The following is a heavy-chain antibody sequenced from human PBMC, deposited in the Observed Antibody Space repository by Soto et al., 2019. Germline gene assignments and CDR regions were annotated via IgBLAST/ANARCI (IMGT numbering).Heavy chain of an antibody. J-gene: IGHJ4*02. V-gene: IGHV3-9*01. D-gene: IGHD6-13*01. CDR3: AKDIWYGGIAAAGD. Sequence: EVQLVESGGGLVQPGRSLRLSCAASGFTFDDYAMHWVRQAPGKGLEWVSGISWNSGSIGYADSVKGRFTISRDNAKNSLYLQMNSLRAEDTALYYCAKDIWYGGIAAAGDWGQGTLVTVSS. CDR1: GFTFDDYA. CDR2: ISWNSGSI.